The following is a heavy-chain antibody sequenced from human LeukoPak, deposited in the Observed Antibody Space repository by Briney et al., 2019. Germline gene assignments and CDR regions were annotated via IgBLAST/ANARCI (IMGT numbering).Heavy chain of an antibody. Sequence: GGSLRLSCAASGFTFSSYEMNWVRQAPGEGLEGVSYISSSGSTTYYADSVKGRFTISRDTAKNSLYLQMNSLRAEDTAVYYCARSYLPGYSSASSYYYYYMDVWGKGTTVAVSS. D-gene: IGHD6-19*01. CDR1: GFTFSSYE. V-gene: IGHV3-48*03. CDR2: ISSSGSTT. CDR3: ARSYLPGYSSASSYYYYYMDV. J-gene: IGHJ6*03.